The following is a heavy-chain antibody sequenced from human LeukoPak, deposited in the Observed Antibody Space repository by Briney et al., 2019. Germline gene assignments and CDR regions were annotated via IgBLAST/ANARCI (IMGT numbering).Heavy chain of an antibody. J-gene: IGHJ4*02. CDR3: ARGTITIFGVATYYFDY. D-gene: IGHD3-3*01. Sequence: ASVKVSCKASGYTFTSYGISWVRQAPGQGLEWMGGIIPIFGTADYAQKFQGRVTITADKSTSTAYMELSSLRSEDTAVYYCARGTITIFGVATYYFDYWGQGTLVTVSS. CDR1: GYTFTSYG. CDR2: IIPIFGTA. V-gene: IGHV1-69*06.